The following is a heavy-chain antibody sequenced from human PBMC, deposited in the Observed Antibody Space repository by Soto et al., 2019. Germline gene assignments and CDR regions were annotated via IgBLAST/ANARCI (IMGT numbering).Heavy chain of an antibody. D-gene: IGHD6-19*01. V-gene: IGHV3-30-3*01. CDR1: A. Sequence: AMHCVRQDPGKGLEWVGVISDDGSNKYYADSVKGRFTISIDNSKNTLYLQMNSLRAEDMAVYYCARDLEQWLAKESYWGQGTLVTVSS. J-gene: IGHJ4*02. CDR3: ARDLEQWLAKESY. CDR2: ISDDGSNK.